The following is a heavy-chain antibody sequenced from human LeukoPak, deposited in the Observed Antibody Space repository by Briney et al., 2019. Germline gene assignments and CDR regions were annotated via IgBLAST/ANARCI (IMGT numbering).Heavy chain of an antibody. Sequence: SETLSLTCTVSGFSISSGYYWGWIRQPPGKGLEWIGNIYHSGSTYYNPSLKSRLTISLDASKNQFSLKLSSVTAADTAVYYCARKDPGYSGYSDFDYWGQGTLVTVSS. V-gene: IGHV4-38-2*02. D-gene: IGHD5-12*01. J-gene: IGHJ4*02. CDR2: IYHSGST. CDR1: GFSISSGYY. CDR3: ARKDPGYSGYSDFDY.